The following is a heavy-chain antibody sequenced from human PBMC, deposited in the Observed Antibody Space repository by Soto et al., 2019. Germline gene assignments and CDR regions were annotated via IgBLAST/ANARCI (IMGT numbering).Heavy chain of an antibody. J-gene: IGHJ4*02. V-gene: IGHV4-34*01. D-gene: IGHD3-10*01. Sequence: PSETLSLTCAVYGGSFSGYYWSWIRQPPGKGLEWIGEINHSGSTNYNPSLKSRVTISVDTSKNQFSLKLSSVTAADTAVYYCARAMVRGVPPNYWGQGTLVTVSS. CDR1: GGSFSGYY. CDR2: INHSGST. CDR3: ARAMVRGVPPNY.